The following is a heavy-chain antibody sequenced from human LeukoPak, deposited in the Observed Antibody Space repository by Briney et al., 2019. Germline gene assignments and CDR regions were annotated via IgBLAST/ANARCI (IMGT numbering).Heavy chain of an antibody. D-gene: IGHD7-27*01. CDR1: GFTFSSYS. CDR3: AREEGGKLGIDYYFDY. V-gene: IGHV3-21*01. J-gene: IGHJ4*02. Sequence: GGSLRLSCAASGFTFSSYSMNWVRQAPGKGLEWVSSISTSSSYIYYADTVKGRFTISRDNAKNSLYLQMNSLRAEDTAVYYCAREEGGKLGIDYYFDYWGQGILVTVSS. CDR2: ISTSSSYI.